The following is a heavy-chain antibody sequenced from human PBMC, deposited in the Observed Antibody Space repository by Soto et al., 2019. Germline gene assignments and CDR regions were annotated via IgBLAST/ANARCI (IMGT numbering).Heavy chain of an antibody. Sequence: QVHLVESGGGVVRPGESLTLSCAASGFTFGKYGMHWVRQAPGKGLEWVTVISFDGINKDYADSVNGRFTISRDNSKNTLYLSMHSLRPEDTAVYYCAKSGDSGWYGDYVDGFDIWGQGTMVTVSS. D-gene: IGHD6-19*01. CDR3: AKSGDSGWYGDYVDGFDI. CDR1: GFTFGKYG. CDR2: ISFDGINK. J-gene: IGHJ3*02. V-gene: IGHV3-30*18.